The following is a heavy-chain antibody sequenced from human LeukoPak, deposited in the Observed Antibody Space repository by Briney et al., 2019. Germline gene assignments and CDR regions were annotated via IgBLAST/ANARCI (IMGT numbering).Heavy chain of an antibody. D-gene: IGHD4-17*01. CDR1: GFTFSSFA. CDR2: IGGNHGGT. Sequence: PGASLRLSCAASGFTFSSFAMSWVRQAPGKGLEWVSSIGGNHGGTYFADSVKGRFTISRDNSKNTLFLQMNSLRAEDTAVYYCARDDYGDYGWYFDLWGRGTLVTVSS. V-gene: IGHV3-23*01. CDR3: ARDDYGDYGWYFDL. J-gene: IGHJ2*01.